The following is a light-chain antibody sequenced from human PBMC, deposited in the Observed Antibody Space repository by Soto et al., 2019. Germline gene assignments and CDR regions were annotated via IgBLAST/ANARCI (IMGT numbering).Light chain of an antibody. V-gene: IGKV1-39*01. CDR3: QQSYNTPYP. J-gene: IGKJ2*01. CDR1: QSISSY. CDR2: GAS. Sequence: DIQMTQSPSSLSASVGDRVTITCRASQSISSYLNWYQQKPGKAPKLLIYGASTLQSGVPPRFSGSGSGTDFTLTISKLQPEDFATYFCQQSYNTPYPFGQGTKLEIK.